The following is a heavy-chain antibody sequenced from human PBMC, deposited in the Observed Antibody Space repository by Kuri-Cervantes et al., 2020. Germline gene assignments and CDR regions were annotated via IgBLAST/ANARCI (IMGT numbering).Heavy chain of an antibody. D-gene: IGHD4-17*01. CDR1: GYSLTSYW. CDR2: IYPGDSDT. CDR3: ATIYGDPLDY. J-gene: IGHJ4*02. Sequence: KVSCKGSGYSLTSYWIGWVRRVPGKGLEWMGIIYPGDSDTRYSPSFQGQVTISADKSISTAYLQWSSLKASDTAMYYCATIYGDPLDYWGQGTLVTVSS. V-gene: IGHV5-51*01.